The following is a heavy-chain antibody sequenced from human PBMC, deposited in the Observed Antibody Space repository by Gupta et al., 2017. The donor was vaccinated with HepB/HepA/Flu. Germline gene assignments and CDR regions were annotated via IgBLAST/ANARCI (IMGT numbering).Heavy chain of an antibody. D-gene: IGHD2-15*01. V-gene: IGHV3-74*01. Sequence: EVLLVESGGGLVQPGGSLRLSCAASGFTFRGSWMHWVRQAPGKGLVWVSRINSDGSTTTYADSVKGRFTISRDNAKNTLYLQMDSLRADDTAVYYCVRGYCSGGTCFTFDYRGQGTLVTVSS. CDR1: GFTFRGSW. CDR2: INSDGSTT. J-gene: IGHJ4*02. CDR3: VRGYCSGGTCFTFDY.